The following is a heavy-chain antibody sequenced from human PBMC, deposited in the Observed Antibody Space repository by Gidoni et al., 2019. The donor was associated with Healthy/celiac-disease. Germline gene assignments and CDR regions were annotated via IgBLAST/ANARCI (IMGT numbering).Heavy chain of an antibody. CDR2: ISSSSSYI. CDR3: ARDGYNQGGFDY. CDR1: GFTFSSYS. V-gene: IGHV3-21*01. J-gene: IGHJ4*02. D-gene: IGHD5-12*01. Sequence: EVQLVVSGGGLVKPGGSLRLSCAASGFTFSSYSMNWVRQAPGKGLEWVSAISSSSSYIYYADSVKGRFTISRDNAKNSLYLQMNSLRAEDTAVYYCARDGYNQGGFDYWGQGTLVTVSS.